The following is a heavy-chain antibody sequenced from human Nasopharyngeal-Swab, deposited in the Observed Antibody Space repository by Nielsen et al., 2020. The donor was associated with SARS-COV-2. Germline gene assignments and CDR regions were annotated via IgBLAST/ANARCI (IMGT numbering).Heavy chain of an antibody. J-gene: IGHJ4*02. Sequence: SETLSLTCAISGDSVSSHSAGWNWIMQSPSGGLEWLGRTLYRSKWYNDYAESVKSRIAVNPDTSKNQFSLQLNSVTPEDTAVYYCARGRDFSFDSWGQGTLVTASS. V-gene: IGHV6-1*01. CDR1: GDSVSSHSAG. D-gene: IGHD3-3*01. CDR2: TLYRSKWYN. CDR3: ARGRDFSFDS.